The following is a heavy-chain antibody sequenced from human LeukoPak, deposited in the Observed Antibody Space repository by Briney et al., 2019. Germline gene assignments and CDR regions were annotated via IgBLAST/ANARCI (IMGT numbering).Heavy chain of an antibody. CDR2: IWYDGSNK. V-gene: IGHV3-30*02. Sequence: PGGSLRLSCAASGFTFRNYGMNWVRQAPGKGLEWVTIIWYDGSNKYYADSVKGRFTISRDNSKNTLYLQMNSLRAEDTAVYYCAKDQGSGSLPYWYFDLWGRGTLVTVSS. J-gene: IGHJ2*01. D-gene: IGHD1-26*01. CDR3: AKDQGSGSLPYWYFDL. CDR1: GFTFRNYG.